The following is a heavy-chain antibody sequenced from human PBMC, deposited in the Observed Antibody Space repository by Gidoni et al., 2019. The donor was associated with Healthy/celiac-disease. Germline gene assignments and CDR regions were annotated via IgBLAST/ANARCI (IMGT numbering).Heavy chain of an antibody. CDR1: GFTFSSYA. V-gene: IGHV3-23*01. J-gene: IGHJ5*02. D-gene: IGHD2-21*02. CDR2: SSGSGGRT. Sequence: EVQLLESGGGLVQPGGSLRLSCAASGFTFSSYAMSWVSQAPGKGLGWVSASSGSGGRTYYADSVKGRFTIARDNSKNTLYLQMNSLRAEDTAVYYCAKDGGAYCGGDCYSHWFDPWGQGTLVTVSS. CDR3: AKDGGAYCGGDCYSHWFDP.